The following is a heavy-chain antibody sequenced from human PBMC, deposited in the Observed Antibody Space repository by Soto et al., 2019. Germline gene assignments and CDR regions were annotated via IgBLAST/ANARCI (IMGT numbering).Heavy chain of an antibody. V-gene: IGHV3-30*18. D-gene: IGHD4-4*01. Sequence: PGGSLRLSFGASGFTFSSYGMHGVRQAPGKGLEWVAVISYDGSNKYYADSVKGRFTISRDNSKNTLYLQMNSLRAEDTAVYYCAKDPSYSNYPSFPNFDYWGQGTLVTVS. CDR2: ISYDGSNK. CDR3: AKDPSYSNYPSFPNFDY. J-gene: IGHJ4*02. CDR1: GFTFSSYG.